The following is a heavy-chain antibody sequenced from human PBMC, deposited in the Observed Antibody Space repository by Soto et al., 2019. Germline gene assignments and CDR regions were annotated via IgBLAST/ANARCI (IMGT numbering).Heavy chain of an antibody. CDR2: IGFDGTNI. Sequence: QGQLVESGGGVVQPGRSLRLSCVASGFDFKTYGMHWVRQAPGKGLEWVAVIGFDGTNIHYSDSVRGRFSISRDNSENTVSLQMISLRVEDTALFYWVRTPCVINTSSYRGVRGGQGPLVTV. V-gene: IGHV3-33*01. CDR1: GFDFKTYG. D-gene: IGHD3-22*01. J-gene: IGHJ4*02. CDR3: VRTPCVINTSSYRGVR.